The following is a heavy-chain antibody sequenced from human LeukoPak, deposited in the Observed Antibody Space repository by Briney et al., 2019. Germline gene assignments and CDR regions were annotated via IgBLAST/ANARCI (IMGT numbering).Heavy chain of an antibody. Sequence: GGSLRLSCAASGFTFSSYAMSWVRKAPGKGLKWVSSISNSGGRTFYTDSVKGRFTISRDNSKITLYLQMNSLRAEDTAVYYCAKSYNGYESKPDYWGQGTLVTVSS. J-gene: IGHJ4*02. CDR3: AKSYNGYESKPDY. CDR2: ISNSGGRT. V-gene: IGHV3-23*01. CDR1: GFTFSSYA. D-gene: IGHD5-12*01.